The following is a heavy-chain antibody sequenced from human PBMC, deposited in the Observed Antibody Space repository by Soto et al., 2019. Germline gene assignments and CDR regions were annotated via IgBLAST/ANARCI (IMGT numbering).Heavy chain of an antibody. D-gene: IGHD6-19*01. CDR3: ARNWQWLGVNWFDP. Sequence: ASVKPSCKASGYTFTSYAMHWVRQAPGQRLEWMGWINAGNGNTKYSQKFQGRVTITRDTSASTAYMELSSLRSEDTAVYYCARNWQWLGVNWFDPWGQGTLVTVSS. V-gene: IGHV1-3*01. CDR1: GYTFTSYA. J-gene: IGHJ5*02. CDR2: INAGNGNT.